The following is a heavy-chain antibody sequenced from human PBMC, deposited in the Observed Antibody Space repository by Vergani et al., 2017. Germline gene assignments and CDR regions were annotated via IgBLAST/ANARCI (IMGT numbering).Heavy chain of an antibody. CDR3: ARSPGDWYFDL. V-gene: IGHV3-23*04. CDR1: GFTFSSYG. D-gene: IGHD2-8*02. Sequence: VQLVESGGGVVQPGRSLRLSCAASGFTFSSYGMHWVRQAPGKGLEWVAAFSGSGGDTYYADSVKGRFTISRDSSKNSLYLQMNSLRAEDTAVYYCARSPGDWYFDLWGRGTLVTVSS. J-gene: IGHJ2*01. CDR2: FSGSGGDT.